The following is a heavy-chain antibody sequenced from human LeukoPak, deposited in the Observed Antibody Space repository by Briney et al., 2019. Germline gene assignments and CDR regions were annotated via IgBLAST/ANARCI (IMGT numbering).Heavy chain of an antibody. Sequence: GGSLRLSCAASGFIFSSHAMTWVRQAPEKGLEWVSIISGSGYSTYFADSVKGRLTISRDNSKNTLYLQMDTLRAEDTAVYYCAKVRNYDSSAYYWNDAFDIWGQGTKVTVSS. D-gene: IGHD3-22*01. CDR2: ISGSGYST. CDR3: AKVRNYDSSAYYWNDAFDI. J-gene: IGHJ3*02. CDR1: GFIFSSHA. V-gene: IGHV3-23*01.